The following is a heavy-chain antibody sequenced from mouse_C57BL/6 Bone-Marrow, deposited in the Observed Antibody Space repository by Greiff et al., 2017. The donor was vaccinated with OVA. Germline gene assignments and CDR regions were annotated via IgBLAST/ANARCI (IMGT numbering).Heavy chain of an antibody. D-gene: IGHD1-1*02. CDR1: GFTFSSYG. J-gene: IGHJ2*01. V-gene: IGHV5-6*01. CDR3: AAGNYVDY. Sequence: EVQVVESGGDLVKPGGSLKLSCAASGFTFSSYGMSWVRQTPDKRLEWVAIISSGGSYTYYPDSVKGRFTISRDNAKNTRYLQMSSLKAEDTAMYYCAAGNYVDYWGQGTTLTVSS. CDR2: ISSGGSYT.